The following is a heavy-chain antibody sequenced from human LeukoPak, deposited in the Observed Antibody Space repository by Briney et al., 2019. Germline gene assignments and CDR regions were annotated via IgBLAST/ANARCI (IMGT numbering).Heavy chain of an antibody. CDR3: ARGRFGELSVATFDI. Sequence: PGGSLRLSCAASGFTFNNYGMHWVRQAAGKGLEWVALIWYDGTNKYYGVSVKGQLTISRDNSKNTLYLQMNSLRAEDTAVYYCARGRFGELSVATFDIWGQGTMVTVSS. D-gene: IGHD3-10*01. J-gene: IGHJ3*02. CDR1: GFTFNNYG. CDR2: IWYDGTNK. V-gene: IGHV3-33*01.